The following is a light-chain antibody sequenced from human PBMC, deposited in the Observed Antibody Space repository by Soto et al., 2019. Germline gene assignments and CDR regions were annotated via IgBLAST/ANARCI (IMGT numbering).Light chain of an antibody. Sequence: QSVLTQPASVSGSPGQSITISCTGTSSDVGGYNYVSWYQRHPGKAPKLMIYDVSNRPSGVSNRFSGSKSGNTASLTISGLQAEDEADHYCSSYTSSSTGVFGTGTKVTVL. J-gene: IGLJ1*01. CDR2: DVS. CDR1: SSDVGGYNY. CDR3: SSYTSSSTGV. V-gene: IGLV2-14*03.